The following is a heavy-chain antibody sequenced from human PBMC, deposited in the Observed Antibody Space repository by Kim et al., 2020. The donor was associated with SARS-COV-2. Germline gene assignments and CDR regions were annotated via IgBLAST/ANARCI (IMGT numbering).Heavy chain of an antibody. CDR3: ARVRHGDHIDY. Sequence: SETLSLTCTVSGGSISSYYWSWIRQPPGKGLEWIGYIYYSGRTNYNPSLKSRVTISVDTSKNQFSLKLSSVTAADTAVYSCARVRHGDHIDYWGQATLVT. CDR1: GGSISSYY. V-gene: IGHV4-59*13. J-gene: IGHJ4*02. D-gene: IGHD4-17*01. CDR2: IYYSGRT.